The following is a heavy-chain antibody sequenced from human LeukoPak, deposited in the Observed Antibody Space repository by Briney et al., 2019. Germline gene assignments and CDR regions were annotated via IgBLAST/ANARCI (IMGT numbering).Heavy chain of an antibody. D-gene: IGHD3-10*01. CDR1: GYTFTGYY. V-gene: IGHV1-2*03. J-gene: IGHJ4*02. Sequence: LGASVKDSCKASGYTFTGYYMHWVRQAPGQGLEWMGWINPNSGGTNYAQKFQGRVTMTRDTSISTAYMELSRLRSDDTAVYYSARGPLWFGEKTPPDYWGQGTLVTVSS. CDR2: INPNSGGT. CDR3: ARGPLWFGEKTPPDY.